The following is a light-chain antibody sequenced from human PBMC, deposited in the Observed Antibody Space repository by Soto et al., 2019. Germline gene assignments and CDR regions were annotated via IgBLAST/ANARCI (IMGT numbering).Light chain of an antibody. CDR3: QQANSFPWG. CDR1: EHINTY. J-gene: IGKJ1*01. V-gene: IGKV1-12*01. CDR2: AAS. Sequence: DIQMTQSPSSLSASVGDRVTITCRASEHINTYLPWYQQKPGTAPKLLIYAASSLQSGVPSRFSGSGSGTDFTLTISSLQPEDFATYYCQQANSFPWGFGQGTRLDIK.